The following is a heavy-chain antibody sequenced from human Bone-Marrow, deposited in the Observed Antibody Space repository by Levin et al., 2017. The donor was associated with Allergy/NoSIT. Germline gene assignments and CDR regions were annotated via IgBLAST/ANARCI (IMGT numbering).Heavy chain of an antibody. V-gene: IGHV4-59*01. J-gene: IGHJ4*02. Sequence: SQTLSLTCTVSGGSISNSYWTWIRQPPGKGLEWIGYIYYSGSTNYNPSLKSRVTISVDTSKDQLSLKLSSVTAADTAVYYCARGGAAADFDYWGQGTLVTVSS. D-gene: IGHD6-13*01. CDR1: GGSISNSY. CDR3: ARGGAAADFDY. CDR2: IYYSGST.